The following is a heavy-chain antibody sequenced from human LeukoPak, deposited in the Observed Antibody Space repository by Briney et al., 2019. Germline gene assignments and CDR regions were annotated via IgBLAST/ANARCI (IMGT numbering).Heavy chain of an antibody. J-gene: IGHJ4*03. D-gene: IGHD3-22*01. CDR1: GYTFTSYY. CDR2: INPSGGNT. CDR3: ARVQNYYDSSGYYRASYFDY. Sequence: ASVKVSCKASGYTFTSYYIHSVRQSPGGPPPGQGLEWMGIINPSGGNTNYAQKFQGRVTMTRDTSTSTVYMELSSLRSEDTAEYYCARVQNYYDSSGYYRASYFDYWGQGTLVTVSS. V-gene: IGHV1-46*01.